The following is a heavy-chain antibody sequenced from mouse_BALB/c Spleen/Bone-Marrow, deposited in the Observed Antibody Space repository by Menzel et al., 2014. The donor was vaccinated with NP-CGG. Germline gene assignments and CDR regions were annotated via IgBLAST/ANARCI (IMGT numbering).Heavy chain of an antibody. J-gene: IGHJ4*01. V-gene: IGHV2-9*02. CDR1: GFSLTSYG. CDR3: ARGGYYKYDEDAMDY. Sequence: VQGVESGPGLVAPSQSLSITCTVSGFSLTSYGVHWVRQPSGKGLEWLGVIWAGGITNYNSTLMSRLSINKDDSKSXVFLKMNSLRTDDTAMYYCARGGYYKYDEDAMDYWGQGTSVTVSS. CDR2: IWAGGIT. D-gene: IGHD2-14*01.